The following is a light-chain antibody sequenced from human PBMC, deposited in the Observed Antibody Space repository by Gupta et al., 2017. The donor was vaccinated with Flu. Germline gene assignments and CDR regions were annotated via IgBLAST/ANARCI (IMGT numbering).Light chain of an antibody. J-gene: IGKJ4*01. CDR1: QSGLDTSNNKNY. Sequence: ISMTHSPHSLALSLSERATISRKSGQSGLDTSNNKNYLAWYQQKPGQPPKLLIYWASTREYGVPDRFSGSGSGTDFTLTISSLQAEDVAVYYCQQYDGDPRTFGGGTKVEIK. CDR3: QQYDGDPRT. V-gene: IGKV4-1*01. CDR2: WAS.